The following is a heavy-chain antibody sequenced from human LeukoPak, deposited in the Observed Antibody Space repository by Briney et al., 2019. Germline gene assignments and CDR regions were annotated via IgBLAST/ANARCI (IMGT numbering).Heavy chain of an antibody. CDR3: ARWYSYGPDY. Sequence: SETLSLTCTVSGGSISSSGYYWGWIRQPPGKGLEWIGSLYYTGSTYYNPSLKSRFTISVDMSKNQFSLRLSSVTAADTAVYYCARWYSYGPDYWGQGTLVTASS. D-gene: IGHD5-18*01. J-gene: IGHJ4*02. CDR1: GGSISSSGYY. CDR2: LYYTGST. V-gene: IGHV4-39*01.